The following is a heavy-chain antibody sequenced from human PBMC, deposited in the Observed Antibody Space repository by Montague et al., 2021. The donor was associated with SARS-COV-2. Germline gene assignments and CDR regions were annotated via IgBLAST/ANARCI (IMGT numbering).Heavy chain of an antibody. J-gene: IGHJ3*02. D-gene: IGHD5-18*01. Sequence: SETLSLTCTVSGASVSNYDWGWIRQPPGKGLEWIGEINSGGSTDYNPSLKNRATISRDKSKNQFSLKVSSVTAADTAVYYCARENMTADAFDIWGQGTTVTVSS. CDR1: GASVSNYD. V-gene: IGHV4-59*02. CDR3: ARENMTADAFDI. CDR2: INSGGST.